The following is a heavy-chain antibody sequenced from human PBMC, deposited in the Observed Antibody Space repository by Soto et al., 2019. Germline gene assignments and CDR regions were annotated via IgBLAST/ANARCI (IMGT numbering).Heavy chain of an antibody. J-gene: IGHJ4*02. CDR2: IYPSGGNT. CDR3: AKEGAE. Sequence: QVQLVQSGAEVKNPGASVKISCTASGYNFINNYIYWVRQAPGQGLEYMGIIYPSGGNTKYAQKFQDRVTMTRATSTNTVYLELTSLRFDDTAMYYCAKEGAEWGQGTLVTVSS. V-gene: IGHV1-46*01. CDR1: GYNFINNY.